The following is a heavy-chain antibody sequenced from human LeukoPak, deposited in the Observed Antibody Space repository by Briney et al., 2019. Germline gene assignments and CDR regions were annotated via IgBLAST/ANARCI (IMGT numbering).Heavy chain of an antibody. V-gene: IGHV3-7*01. Sequence: GGSLRLSWAASGFNFSSYWMSWVRQAPGKGPEWEANIKQDGSEKYYVDSVKGRFTISRDNAKNSLYLQMNSLRAEDTAVYYCAREGRGGSSGYDYWGQGTLVTVSS. D-gene: IGHD3-22*01. J-gene: IGHJ4*02. CDR2: IKQDGSEK. CDR1: GFNFSSYW. CDR3: AREGRGGSSGYDY.